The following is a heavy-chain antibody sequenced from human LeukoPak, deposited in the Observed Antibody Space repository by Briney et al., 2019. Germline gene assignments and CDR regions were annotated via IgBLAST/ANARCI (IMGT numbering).Heavy chain of an antibody. D-gene: IGHD3-3*01. V-gene: IGHV3-64*02. J-gene: IGHJ4*02. CDR1: GLTFSSHA. Sequence: GGSLRLSCAASGLTFSSHAMHWVRQAPGKGLEYVSAIVSNGGNTYYADSVRGRCTISRDNSKGTVYLQMGSLRPEDTAVYYCARGGYYAASDIWGQGALVTVSS. CDR2: IVSNGGNT. CDR3: ARGGYYAASDI.